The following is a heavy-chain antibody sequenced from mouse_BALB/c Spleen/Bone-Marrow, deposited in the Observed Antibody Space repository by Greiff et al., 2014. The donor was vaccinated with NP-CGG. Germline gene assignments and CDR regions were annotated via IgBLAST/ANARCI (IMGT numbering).Heavy chain of an antibody. D-gene: IGHD2-4*01. J-gene: IGHJ1*01. Sequence: LVESGPELVKPGASVKMSCKASGYTFTSYYIHWVKQRPGQGLEWIGWIYPGDGSTKYNEKFKGKTTLTADKSSSTAYMLLSSLTSEDSAIYFCAIYYDYSWYFDVWGAGTTVTVSS. CDR2: IYPGDGST. CDR1: GYTFTSYY. V-gene: IGHV1S56*01. CDR3: AIYYDYSWYFDV.